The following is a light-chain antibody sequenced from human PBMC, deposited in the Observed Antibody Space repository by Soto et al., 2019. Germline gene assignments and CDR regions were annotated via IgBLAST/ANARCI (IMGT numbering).Light chain of an antibody. CDR3: CSYAGSSTYV. CDR1: SSNIGSYNF. J-gene: IGLJ1*01. V-gene: IGLV2-23*01. CDR2: EGN. Sequence: QSVLTQPASVSGSPGQSITISCTGTSSNIGSYNFVSWYQQHPGKAPKVIIYEGNQRPSGVPNRFSGSKSGNTASLTISGLQVEDEADYYCCSYAGSSTYVFGTGTKLTVL.